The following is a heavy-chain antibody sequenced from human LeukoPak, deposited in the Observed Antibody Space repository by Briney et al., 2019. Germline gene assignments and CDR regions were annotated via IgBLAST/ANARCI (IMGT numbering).Heavy chain of an antibody. CDR1: GFTFSSYA. V-gene: IGHV3-23*01. CDR3: AKAPPDSYYYYYGMDV. J-gene: IGHJ6*02. CDR2: ISGSGGST. D-gene: IGHD5-18*01. Sequence: GGSLRLSCAASGFTFSSYAMTWVRQAPGKGLEWVSAISGSGGSTYYAHSVKGRFSISRDSSKNTLYLQMNSLRAEDTAVYYCAKAPPDSYYYYYGMDVWGQGTTVTVSS.